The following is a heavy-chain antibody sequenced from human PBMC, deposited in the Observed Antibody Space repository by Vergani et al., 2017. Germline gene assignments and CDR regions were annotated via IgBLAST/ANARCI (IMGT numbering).Heavy chain of an antibody. CDR1: GGSISSGSYY. Sequence: QVQLQESCPGRVKPSQTLSLTCTVSGGSISSGSYYWSWIRQPAGKGLEWIGRIYTSGSTNYNPSLKSRVTISVDTSKNQLSLKLSSVTAADSAVYYCARDQPRRLYGMDVWGQGTTVTVSS. V-gene: IGHV4-61*02. CDR3: ARDQPRRLYGMDV. D-gene: IGHD6-25*01. J-gene: IGHJ6*02. CDR2: IYTSGST.